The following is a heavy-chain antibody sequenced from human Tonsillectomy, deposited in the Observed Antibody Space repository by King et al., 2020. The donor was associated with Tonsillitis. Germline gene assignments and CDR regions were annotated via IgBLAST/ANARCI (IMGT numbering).Heavy chain of an antibody. V-gene: IGHV4-59*01. Sequence: VQLQESGPGLVKPSETLSLNCTVSGGSISSYYWSWIRQPPGKGLEWIGYIYYSGSTNYNPSLKSRVTISIDTSKNQFSLKLSSVTAADTAVYYCARGGCGGDCYYYFDYWGQGTLVTVSS. CDR2: IYYSGST. CDR1: GGSISSYY. D-gene: IGHD2-21*02. J-gene: IGHJ4*02. CDR3: ARGGCGGDCYYYFDY.